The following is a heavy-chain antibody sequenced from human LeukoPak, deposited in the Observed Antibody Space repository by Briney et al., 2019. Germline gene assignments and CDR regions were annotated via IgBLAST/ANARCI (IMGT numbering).Heavy chain of an antibody. V-gene: IGHV4-59*01. CDR1: GGSISSYY. J-gene: IGHJ4*02. Sequence: PSETLSLTCTVSGGSISSYYWSWIRQPPGKGLEWIGYIYYSGSTNYNPSLKSRVTISVDTSKNQFSLKLSSVTAADTAVYYCAREYCSSTSCPLDYWGQGTLVTVS. CDR2: IYYSGST. D-gene: IGHD2-2*01. CDR3: AREYCSSTSCPLDY.